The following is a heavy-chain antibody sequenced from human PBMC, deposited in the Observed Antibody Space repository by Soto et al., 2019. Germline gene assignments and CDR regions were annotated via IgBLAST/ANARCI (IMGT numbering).Heavy chain of an antibody. Sequence: ASVKVSCKASGYTFTSYAMHWVRQAPGQRREWMGWSNAGNGNTKYSQKFQGRVTITRDTSASTAYMELSSLRSEDTAVYYCARSIVVVTALDYWGQGTLVTVSS. CDR2: SNAGNGNT. CDR1: GYTFTSYA. D-gene: IGHD2-21*02. V-gene: IGHV1-3*01. CDR3: ARSIVVVTALDY. J-gene: IGHJ4*02.